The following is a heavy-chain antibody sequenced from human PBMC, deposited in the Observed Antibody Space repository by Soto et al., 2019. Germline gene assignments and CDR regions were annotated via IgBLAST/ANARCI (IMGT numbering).Heavy chain of an antibody. V-gene: IGHV3-33*01. J-gene: IGHJ6*02. CDR3: ARGGPTGTSHHYGMDV. CDR2: IWSDGSYDGDYK. CDR1: GFTFSLYG. D-gene: IGHD1-1*01. Sequence: PGGSLRLSCAASGFTFSLYGMHWVRQAPGKGLEWVAVIWSDGSYDGDYKYYADSVKGRFTISRDNSKNTLSLQMNSLRAEDTAVYFCARGGPTGTSHHYGMDVWGQGTTVTVSS.